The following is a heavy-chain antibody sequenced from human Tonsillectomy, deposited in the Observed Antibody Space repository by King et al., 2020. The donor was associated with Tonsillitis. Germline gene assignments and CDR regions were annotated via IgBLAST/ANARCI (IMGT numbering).Heavy chain of an antibody. D-gene: IGHD2/OR15-2a*01. CDR3: ARSGEYGNDY. J-gene: IGHJ4*02. V-gene: IGHV4-31*03. CDR1: GGSISSGGYY. CDR2: IYYSGST. Sequence: QLQESGPGLVKPSQTLSLTCTVSGGSISSGGYYWSWIRQHPGKGLEWIGYIYYSGSTYYNPSLKSRITISLDTSKNQFSLRLSSVTAADTAVYYCARSGEYGNDYWGQGTLVTVSS.